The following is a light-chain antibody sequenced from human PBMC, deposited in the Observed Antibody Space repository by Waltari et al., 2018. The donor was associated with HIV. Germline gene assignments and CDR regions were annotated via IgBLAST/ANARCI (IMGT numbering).Light chain of an antibody. Sequence: EIVLTQSPGTLSLSPGDRATLSCRASQSVSSNYLAWYRQKPGQAPRLLIYGASSRATGIPDKFSGSGSETDFTLTISRLEPEDFAVYYCQQYGTSPLTFGGGTKVEIK. J-gene: IGKJ4*01. CDR1: QSVSSNY. CDR3: QQYGTSPLT. CDR2: GAS. V-gene: IGKV3-20*01.